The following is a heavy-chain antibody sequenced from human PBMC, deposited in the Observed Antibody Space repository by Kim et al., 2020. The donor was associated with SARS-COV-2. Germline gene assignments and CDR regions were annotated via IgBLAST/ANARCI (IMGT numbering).Heavy chain of an antibody. CDR3: AREDYYGSGSPSSIDYYYGMDV. V-gene: IGHV1-69*04. J-gene: IGHJ6*02. CDR2: IIPILGIA. Sequence: SVKVSCKASGGTFSSYAISWVRQAPGQGLEWMGRIIPILGIANYAQKFQGRVTITADKSTSTAYMELSSLRSEDTAVYYCAREDYYGSGSPSSIDYYYGMDVWGQGTTVTVSS. CDR1: GGTFSSYA. D-gene: IGHD3-10*01.